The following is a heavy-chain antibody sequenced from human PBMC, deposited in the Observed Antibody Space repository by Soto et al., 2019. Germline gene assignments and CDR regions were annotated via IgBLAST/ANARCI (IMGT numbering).Heavy chain of an antibody. CDR1: GFIFSDYY. Sequence: GGSLRLSCAASGFIFSDYYMTWIRQAPGKGLEWVSHISSSGSTIYYADSMKGRFTISRDNAKNSLYLQMNSLRAEDTAVYYCVRDKYSSSSNDYWGQGTLVTVSS. J-gene: IGHJ4*02. D-gene: IGHD6-13*01. CDR3: VRDKYSSSSNDY. V-gene: IGHV3-11*01. CDR2: ISSSGSTI.